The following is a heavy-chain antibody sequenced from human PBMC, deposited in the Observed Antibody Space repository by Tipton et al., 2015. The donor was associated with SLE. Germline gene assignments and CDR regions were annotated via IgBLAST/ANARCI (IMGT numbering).Heavy chain of an antibody. Sequence: SLRLSCAASGFTFSSYWMHWVRQPPGKGLVWVSRIKTDGSSTSYADSVKGRFTISRDNAKNTLYLQMNSLRAEDTAVYYCARPLTTEEHCFYYWGQGALLPVPS. CDR1: GFTFSSYW. J-gene: IGHJ4*02. CDR3: ARPLTTEEHCFYY. V-gene: IGHV3-74*01. CDR2: IKTDGSST. D-gene: IGHD4-17*01.